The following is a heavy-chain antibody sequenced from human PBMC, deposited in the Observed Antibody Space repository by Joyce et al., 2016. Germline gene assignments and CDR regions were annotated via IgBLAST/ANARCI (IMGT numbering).Heavy chain of an antibody. Sequence: QVQLEQAGAEVKQPGSSVKVSCKTSGDIFNAYGINWVRQAPGQGLEWLGVIVPMSATTDYAQKFRGRVTISAHEPTSTVYMELSSLRSDDTGTYYCARGRGDDFWSGYYGSIDYWGQGTLVSVSS. CDR3: ARGRGDDFWSGYYGSIDY. J-gene: IGHJ4*02. D-gene: IGHD3-3*01. CDR2: IVPMSATT. CDR1: GDIFNAYG. V-gene: IGHV1-69*01.